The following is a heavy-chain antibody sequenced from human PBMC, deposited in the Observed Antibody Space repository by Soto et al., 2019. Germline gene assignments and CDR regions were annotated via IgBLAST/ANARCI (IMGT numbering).Heavy chain of an antibody. Sequence: SVTVSCKASGGTFSSYTISWVRQAPGQGLEWMGRIIPILGIANYAQKFQGRVTITADKSTSTAYMELSSLRSEDTAVYYCASGDCSSTSCYGLWFDPWGQGTLVTVS. CDR1: GGTFSSYT. CDR3: ASGDCSSTSCYGLWFDP. J-gene: IGHJ5*02. V-gene: IGHV1-69*02. D-gene: IGHD2-2*01. CDR2: IIPILGIA.